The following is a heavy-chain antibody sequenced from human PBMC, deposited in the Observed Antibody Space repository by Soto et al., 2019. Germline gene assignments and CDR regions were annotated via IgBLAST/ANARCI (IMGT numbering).Heavy chain of an antibody. V-gene: IGHV3-43D*04. Sequence: PGGSLRLSCAASGFTFDDYAMHWVRQAPGKGLEWVSLISWDGGSTYYADSVKGRFTISRDNSKNSLYLQMNSLRAEDTALYYCAKDYPAKYYDLWSGFSPKKNYGMDVWGQGTTVTVSS. CDR1: GFTFDDYA. CDR3: AKDYPAKYYDLWSGFSPKKNYGMDV. J-gene: IGHJ6*02. CDR2: ISWDGGST. D-gene: IGHD3-3*01.